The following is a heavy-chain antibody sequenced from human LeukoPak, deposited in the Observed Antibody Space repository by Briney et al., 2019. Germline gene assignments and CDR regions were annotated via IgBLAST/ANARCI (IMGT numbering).Heavy chain of an antibody. CDR3: AKDNRIAAAGGLDP. CDR1: GFTFDDYA. CDR2: ISWNSGSI. J-gene: IGHJ5*02. Sequence: PGGSLRLSCAASGFTFDDYAMHWVRQAPGKGLEWVSGISWNSGSIGYADSVKGRFTISRDNAKNSLYLQMNGLRAEDTALYYCAKDNRIAAAGGLDPWGQGTLVTVSS. D-gene: IGHD6-13*01. V-gene: IGHV3-9*01.